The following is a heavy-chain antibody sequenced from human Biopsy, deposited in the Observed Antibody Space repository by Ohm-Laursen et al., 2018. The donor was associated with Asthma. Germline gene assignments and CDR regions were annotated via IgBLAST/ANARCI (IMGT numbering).Heavy chain of an antibody. J-gene: IGHJ4*02. CDR3: ARRGITGTTLDY. D-gene: IGHD1-7*01. CDR2: INPSGGST. V-gene: IGHV1-46*01. Sequence: SVKVSCKASGYTFTSYYMHWVRQAPGQGLEWMGIINPSGGSTSYAQKFQGRVTVTRDTSTSTVYMELSSLRSEDTAVYCCARRGITGTTLDYWGQGTLVTVSS. CDR1: GYTFTSYY.